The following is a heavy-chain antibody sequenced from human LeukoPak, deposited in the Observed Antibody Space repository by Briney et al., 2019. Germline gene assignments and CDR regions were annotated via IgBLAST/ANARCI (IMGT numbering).Heavy chain of an antibody. D-gene: IGHD3-10*01. Sequence: GGSLRLSCAASGFTFSSYSMNWVCQAPGKGLEWVSSISSSSSYIYYADSVKGRFTISRDNAKNSLYLQMNSLRAEDTAVYYCARDSITMVRGVIGFDYWGQGTLVTVSS. CDR3: ARDSITMVRGVIGFDY. CDR1: GFTFSSYS. J-gene: IGHJ4*02. CDR2: ISSSSSYI. V-gene: IGHV3-21*01.